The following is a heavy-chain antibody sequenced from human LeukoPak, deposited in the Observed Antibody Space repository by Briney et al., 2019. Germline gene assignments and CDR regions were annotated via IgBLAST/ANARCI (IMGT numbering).Heavy chain of an antibody. CDR2: ISSSSSTI. CDR1: GFTFSTYS. CDR3: ARMHYFDY. V-gene: IGHV3-48*02. J-gene: IGHJ4*02. Sequence: GGSLRLSCAASGFTFSTYSVNWVRQVPGMGLEWVSYISSSSSTICYADSVKGRFTISRDNAKNSLYLQMNSLRDEDTAVYYCARMHYFDYWGQGTLVTVSS.